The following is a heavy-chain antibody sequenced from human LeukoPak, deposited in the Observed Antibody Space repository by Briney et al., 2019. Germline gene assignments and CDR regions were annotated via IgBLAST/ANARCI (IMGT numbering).Heavy chain of an antibody. Sequence: ASVKVSCKASGYTFTGYYMHWVRQAPGQGVEWMGWINPNSGGTNYAQKFQGRVTMTRDTSISTAYMELSRLRSDDTAAYYCARGRSTTGTFFIYWGQGTLVTVSS. D-gene: IGHD1-1*01. V-gene: IGHV1-2*02. J-gene: IGHJ4*02. CDR3: ARGRSTTGTFFIY. CDR2: INPNSGGT. CDR1: GYTFTGYY.